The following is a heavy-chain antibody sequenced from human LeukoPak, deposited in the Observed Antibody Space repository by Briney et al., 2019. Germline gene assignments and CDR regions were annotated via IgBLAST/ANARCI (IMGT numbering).Heavy chain of an antibody. V-gene: IGHV4-4*07. CDR2: IYTSGST. CDR3: ARDSDSSGWGYFDY. J-gene: IGHJ4*02. CDR1: GGSISSYY. D-gene: IGHD6-19*01. Sequence: PSETLSLTCTVSGGSISSYYWSWIRQPAGKGLEWIGRIYTSGSTNYNPSLKSRVTISVDTSKNQFSLKLSSVTAADTAVYYCARDSDSSGWGYFDYWGQGTLVTVSS.